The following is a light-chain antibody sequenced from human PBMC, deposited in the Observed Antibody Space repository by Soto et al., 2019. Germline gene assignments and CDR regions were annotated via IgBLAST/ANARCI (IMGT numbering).Light chain of an antibody. Sequence: IVLTQSPGTLSLSPGERATLSCRASQSVSSSYLAWYQQKPGQAPRLLIYGASSRATGIQDRFSGSGSGTDFTLTISRLEPEDFAVYYCQQYGSSLLFTFGPGTQVDIK. CDR1: QSVSSSY. CDR2: GAS. V-gene: IGKV3-20*01. CDR3: QQYGSSLLFT. J-gene: IGKJ3*01.